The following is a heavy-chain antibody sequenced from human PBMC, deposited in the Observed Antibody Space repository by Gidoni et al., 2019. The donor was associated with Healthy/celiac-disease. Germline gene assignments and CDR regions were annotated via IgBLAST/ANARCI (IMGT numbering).Heavy chain of an antibody. CDR3: AREGLGYCSGGSCYPEYYYYGMDV. D-gene: IGHD2-15*01. J-gene: IGHJ6*02. V-gene: IGHV3-7*01. CDR2: IKQDGSEK. Sequence: EVQLVESGGGLVQPGGSLRLSCAASGFTFSSYWMSWVRQAPGKGLEWVANIKQDGSEKYYVDSVKGRFTISRDNAKNSLYLQMNSLRAEDTAVYYCAREGLGYCSGGSCYPEYYYYGMDVWGQGTTVTVSS. CDR1: GFTFSSYW.